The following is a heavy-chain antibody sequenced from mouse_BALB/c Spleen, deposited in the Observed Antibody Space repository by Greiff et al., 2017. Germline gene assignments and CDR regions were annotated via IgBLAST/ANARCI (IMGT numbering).Heavy chain of an antibody. Sequence: EVQLQESGPGLVKPSQSLSLTCSVTGYSITSGYYWNWIRQFPGNKLEWMGYISYDGSNNYNPSLKNRISITRDTSKNQFFLKLNSVTTEDTATYYCARERGNYGIYAMDYWGQGTSVTVSS. CDR1: GYSITSGYY. CDR3: ARERGNYGIYAMDY. D-gene: IGHD2-1*01. J-gene: IGHJ4*01. CDR2: ISYDGSN. V-gene: IGHV3-6*02.